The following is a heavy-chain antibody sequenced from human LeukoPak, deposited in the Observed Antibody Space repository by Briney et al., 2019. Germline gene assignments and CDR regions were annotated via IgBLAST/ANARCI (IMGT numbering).Heavy chain of an antibody. Sequence: SETLSLTCAVYGGSFSGYYWSWIRQPPGKGLEWIGEINHSGSTNYNPSLKSRVTISVDPSKNQFSLKLSSVTAADTAVYYCARGRIQLWLLGAFDYWGQGTLVTVSS. CDR1: GGSFSGYY. CDR2: INHSGST. J-gene: IGHJ4*02. D-gene: IGHD5-18*01. CDR3: ARGRIQLWLLGAFDY. V-gene: IGHV4-34*01.